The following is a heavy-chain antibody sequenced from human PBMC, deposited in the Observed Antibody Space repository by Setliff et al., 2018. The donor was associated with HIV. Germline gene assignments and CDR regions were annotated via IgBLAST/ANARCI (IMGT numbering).Heavy chain of an antibody. CDR3: VNPSGAMGDFDS. J-gene: IGHJ4*02. V-gene: IGHV4-39*01. D-gene: IGHD3-16*01. CDR1: GGSISSSSHY. Sequence: PSETLSLTCNVSGGSISSSSHYWGWIRQPPGGGLEWIGNIKYSGSTFYNPSLKGRVTISIDTSKNQFSLQLTSVTAADTAVYYCVNPSGAMGDFDSWGQGTLVTVSS. CDR2: IKYSGST.